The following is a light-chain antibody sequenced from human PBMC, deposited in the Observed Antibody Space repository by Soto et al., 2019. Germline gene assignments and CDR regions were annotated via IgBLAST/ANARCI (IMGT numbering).Light chain of an antibody. CDR3: QQSYSTPRT. CDR2: AAS. CDR1: QSISSY. V-gene: IGKV1-39*01. Sequence: DIQMTQSPSSLSASVGDRVTITCRASQSISSYLNWYQQKPGKAPKLLIYAASSLQSGVPSRFSGSGSGTDFTLTISSLQPEDFATYYCQQSYSTPRTFCPGTNVDI. J-gene: IGKJ1*01.